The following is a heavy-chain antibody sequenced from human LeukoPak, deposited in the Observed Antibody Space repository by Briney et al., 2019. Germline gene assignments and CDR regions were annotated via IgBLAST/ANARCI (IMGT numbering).Heavy chain of an antibody. Sequence: GGSLRLSCAASGFIFSNYAMTWVRQAPGKGLEWVSYGGSGGSTYYADSVKGRFTVSRDNSKSTLYLQMNSLTAEDTAFYYCARGPGPIAGAKNPFDIWGQGTMVTVSS. CDR2: GGSGGST. J-gene: IGHJ3*02. CDR3: ARGPGPIAGAKNPFDI. CDR1: GFIFSNYA. V-gene: IGHV3-23*01. D-gene: IGHD1-26*01.